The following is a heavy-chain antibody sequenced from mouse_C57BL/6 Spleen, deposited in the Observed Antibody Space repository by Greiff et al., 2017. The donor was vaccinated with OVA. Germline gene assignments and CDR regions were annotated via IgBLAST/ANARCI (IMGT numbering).Heavy chain of an antibody. J-gene: IGHJ4*01. CDR1: GFSLSTSGMG. Sequence: QVTLKVSGPGLLQSSQSLSLTCSFSGFSLSTSGMGVSWIRQPSGQGLEWLAHLYWDDDKCYKPSLKSRPTLSKDTSRHPVFLYITSAITADTATYYCAQRSAKPGYYCAMDYWGQGTSVTVSS. CDR2: LYWDDDK. V-gene: IGHV8-12*01. CDR3: AQRSAKPGYYCAMDY. D-gene: IGHD6-1*01.